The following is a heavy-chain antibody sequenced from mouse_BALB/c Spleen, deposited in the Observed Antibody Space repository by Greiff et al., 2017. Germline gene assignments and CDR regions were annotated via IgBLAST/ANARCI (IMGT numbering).Heavy chain of an antibody. Sequence: VQLQQSGPELVKPGASVKISCKASGYSFTGYYMHWVKQSHVKSLEWIGRINPYNGATSYNQNFKDKASLTVDKSSSTAYMELHSLTSEDSAVYYCARGDYGYDDGDYWGQGTTLTVSS. D-gene: IGHD2-2*01. V-gene: IGHV1-31*01. CDR2: INPYNGAT. CDR3: ARGDYGYDDGDY. J-gene: IGHJ2*01. CDR1: GYSFTGYY.